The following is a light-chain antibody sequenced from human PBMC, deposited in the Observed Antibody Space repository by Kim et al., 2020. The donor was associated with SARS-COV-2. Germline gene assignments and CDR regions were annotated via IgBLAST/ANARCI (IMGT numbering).Light chain of an antibody. Sequence: AAVGDTVTITCRASQGISSRLAQYQQRPGNAPKLLVDAAFSLQSGVPSRFSGSGSGTDFTLTISSLQPEDSATYYRQHDNSFPLTFGGGTKVDIK. J-gene: IGKJ4*01. CDR3: QHDNSFPLT. V-gene: IGKV1-12*01. CDR1: QGISSR. CDR2: AAF.